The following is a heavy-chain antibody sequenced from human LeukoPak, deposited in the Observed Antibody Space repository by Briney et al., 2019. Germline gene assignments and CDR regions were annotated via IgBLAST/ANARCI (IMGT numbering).Heavy chain of an antibody. CDR1: GFTFSSYS. D-gene: IGHD6-6*01. Sequence: GGSLRLSYAASGFTFSSYSMNWVRQAPGKGLEWVSYISSSSSTIYYADSVKGRFTISRDNAKNSLYLQMNSLRDKDTAVYYCARAPPRPFDYWGQGTLVTVSS. CDR2: ISSSSSTI. CDR3: ARAPPRPFDY. J-gene: IGHJ4*02. V-gene: IGHV3-48*02.